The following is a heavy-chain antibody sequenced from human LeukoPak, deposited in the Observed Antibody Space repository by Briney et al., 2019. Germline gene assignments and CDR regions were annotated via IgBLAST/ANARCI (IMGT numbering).Heavy chain of an antibody. Sequence: PGGSLRLSCAASGFTFSSYGMSWVRQAPGKGLEWVSAISGSGGSTYYADSVKGRFTISRDNSKNTLYLQMNSLRAEDTAVYYCAKDLRNYDYVWGSYRLDYWGQGTLVTVSS. CDR2: ISGSGGST. CDR3: AKDLRNYDYVWGSYRLDY. CDR1: GFTFSSYG. D-gene: IGHD3-16*02. J-gene: IGHJ4*02. V-gene: IGHV3-23*01.